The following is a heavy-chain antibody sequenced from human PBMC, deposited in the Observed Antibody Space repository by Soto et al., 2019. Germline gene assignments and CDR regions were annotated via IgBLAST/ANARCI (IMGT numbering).Heavy chain of an antibody. CDR3: ARQGGSSSWYGPYYYGMDV. J-gene: IGHJ6*02. CDR2: IYYSGST. Sequence: SETLSLTCTVSGGSISSSSYYWGWIRQPPGKGLEWIGSIYYSGSTYYNPSLKSRVTISVDTSKNQFSLKLSSLTAAETAVYYCARQGGSSSWYGPYYYGMDVWGQGTTVTVSS. D-gene: IGHD6-13*01. V-gene: IGHV4-39*01. CDR1: GGSISSSSYY.